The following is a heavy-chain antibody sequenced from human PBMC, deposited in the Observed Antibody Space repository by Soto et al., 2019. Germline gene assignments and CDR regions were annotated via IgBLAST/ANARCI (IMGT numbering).Heavy chain of an antibody. V-gene: IGHV5-51*01. CDR3: ARPKGYNGYDRFEY. CDR2: IYPGHSDA. Sequence: PGESLKISCKASGYNFISYWIGWMRQIPGKGLEWMGIIYPGHSDARYSPSFQGQISISADNSISTAYLQWSSLKASDTAMYFCARPKGYNGYDRFEYWGQGSXVTVSS. D-gene: IGHD5-12*01. CDR1: GYNFISYW. J-gene: IGHJ4*02.